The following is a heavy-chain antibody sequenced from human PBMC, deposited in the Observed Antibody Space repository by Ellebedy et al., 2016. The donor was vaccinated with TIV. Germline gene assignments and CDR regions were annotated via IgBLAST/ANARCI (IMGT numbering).Heavy chain of an antibody. Sequence: PSETLSLTCTVSGGSISYYYWSWIRQPPGKGLEWIGYIYYSGSINYNPSLKSRVTMSVDTSKNQFSLKLSSVTAADTAVYYCARGVVSSVLGGMDAWGQGTTVSVSS. CDR2: IYYSGSI. V-gene: IGHV4-59*01. J-gene: IGHJ6*02. D-gene: IGHD2-2*01. CDR1: GGSISYYY. CDR3: ARGVVSSVLGGMDA.